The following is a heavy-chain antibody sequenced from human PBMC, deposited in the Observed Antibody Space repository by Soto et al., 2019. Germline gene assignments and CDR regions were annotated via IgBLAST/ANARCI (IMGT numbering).Heavy chain of an antibody. Sequence: ASVKVCCKASGYTFTGYDMHWVRQAPGQGLEWMGWINPNSGGTNYAQKFQGKVTMTRDTSISTAYMELSRLRSDDTAVYYCASGTPRYCTNGVCTADYYYGMDVWGQGTTVTVSS. D-gene: IGHD2-8*01. J-gene: IGHJ6*02. V-gene: IGHV1-2*02. CDR2: INPNSGGT. CDR1: GYTFTGYD. CDR3: ASGTPRYCTNGVCTADYYYGMDV.